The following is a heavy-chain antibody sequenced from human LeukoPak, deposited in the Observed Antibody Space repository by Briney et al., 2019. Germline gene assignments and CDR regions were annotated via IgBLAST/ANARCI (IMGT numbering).Heavy chain of an antibody. CDR2: IYYSGST. J-gene: IGHJ4*02. D-gene: IGHD3-10*01. V-gene: IGHV4-30-4*01. CDR1: GGSISSGDYY. Sequence: SETLSLTCTVSGGSISSGDYYWSWIRQPPGKGLEWIGYIYYSGSTYYNPSLKSRVTISVDTFKNQFSLKLSSVTAADTAVYYCARVLIYGSGSHIDYWGQGTLVTVSS. CDR3: ARVLIYGSGSHIDY.